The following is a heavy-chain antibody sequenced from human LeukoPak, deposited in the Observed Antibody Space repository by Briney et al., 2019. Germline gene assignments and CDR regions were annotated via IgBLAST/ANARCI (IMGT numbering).Heavy chain of an antibody. D-gene: IGHD3-9*01. CDR2: INHSGST. V-gene: IGHV4-34*01. J-gene: IGHJ4*02. CDR3: AREGAYYDILTGYYKSPHYFDY. Sequence: SETLSLTCAVYGGSFSGYYWSWIRQPPGKGLEWIGEINHSGSTNYNPSLKSRVTISVDTSKNQFSLKLSSVTAADTAVYYCAREGAYYDILTGYYKSPHYFDYWGQGTLVTVSS. CDR1: GGSFSGYY.